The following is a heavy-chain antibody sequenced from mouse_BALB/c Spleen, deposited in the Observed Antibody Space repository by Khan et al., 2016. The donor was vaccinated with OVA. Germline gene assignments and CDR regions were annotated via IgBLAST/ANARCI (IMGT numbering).Heavy chain of an antibody. V-gene: IGHV9-3-1*01. CDR1: GYTFTNYV. Sequence: QIQLVQSGPELKKPGGTVKISCKASGYTFTNYVMNWVKQSPGKGLKWMGWINTYTGETTYADDFKGRFAFSLETSASTAYLQINSLKNEDTATYFCTRFHGGYWGQGTTLTVSS. CDR3: TRFHGGY. J-gene: IGHJ2*01. CDR2: INTYTGET.